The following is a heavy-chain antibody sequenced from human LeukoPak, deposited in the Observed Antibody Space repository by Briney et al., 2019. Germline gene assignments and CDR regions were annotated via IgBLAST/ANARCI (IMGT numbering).Heavy chain of an antibody. CDR2: ISAYNGNT. V-gene: IGHV1-18*01. CDR1: GYTFTSYG. D-gene: IGHD1-26*01. Sequence: ALVKVSCKASGYTFTSYGISWVRQAPGQGLEWMGWISAYNGNTNYAQKLQGRVTMTTDTSTSTAYMELSSLRSEDTAVYYCARVGAPSGSYLGVDYWGQGTLVTVSS. J-gene: IGHJ4*02. CDR3: ARVGAPSGSYLGVDY.